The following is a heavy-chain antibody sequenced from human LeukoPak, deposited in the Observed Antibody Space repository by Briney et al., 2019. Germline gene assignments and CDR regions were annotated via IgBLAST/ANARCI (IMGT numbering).Heavy chain of an antibody. CDR1: GYSFTSYW. V-gene: IGHV5-51*01. J-gene: IGHJ6*02. CDR3: ARNLLPATYYYYGMDV. CDR2: IYPGDSDT. D-gene: IGHD1-14*01. Sequence: GEPLKISCKGSGYSFTSYWIGWVRQMPGKGLEWMGIIYPGDSDTRYSPSFQGQVTISADKSISTAYLQWSSLKASDTAMYYCARNLLPATYYYYGMDVWGQGTTVTVSS.